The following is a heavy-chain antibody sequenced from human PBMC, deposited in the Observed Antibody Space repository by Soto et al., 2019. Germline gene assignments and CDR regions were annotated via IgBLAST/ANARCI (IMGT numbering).Heavy chain of an antibody. Sequence: SETLSLTCAVSGGSISSPNWWTWVRQPPGKGLEWIGEIFHSGSTNYNPSLKSRVTISVDASKNQFSLKLSSVTAADTAVYYCAREDCSGGSCYYDYWGQGTLVTVSS. CDR1: GGSISSPNW. J-gene: IGHJ4*02. CDR2: IFHSGST. CDR3: AREDCSGGSCYYDY. D-gene: IGHD2-15*01. V-gene: IGHV4-4*02.